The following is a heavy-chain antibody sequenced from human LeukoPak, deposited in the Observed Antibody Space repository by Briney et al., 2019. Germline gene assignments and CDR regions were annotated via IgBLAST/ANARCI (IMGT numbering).Heavy chain of an antibody. V-gene: IGHV3-23*01. Sequence: GGSLRLSCAACGFTFRSYAMSWVRQAPGKGLEWVSAISSSGGSTYYADSVQGRFTISRDNSKNTLYLQMNSLRAEDTAVYYCAKDLAKPAAGTFDYWGQGTLVTVSS. CDR1: GFTFRSYA. CDR3: AKDLAKPAAGTFDY. D-gene: IGHD6-13*01. J-gene: IGHJ4*02. CDR2: ISSSGGST.